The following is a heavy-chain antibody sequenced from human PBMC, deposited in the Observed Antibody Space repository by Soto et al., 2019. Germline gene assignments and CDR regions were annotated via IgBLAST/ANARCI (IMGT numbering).Heavy chain of an antibody. J-gene: IGHJ4*02. D-gene: IGHD2-21*02. CDR2: ISSSSYT. CDR3: ARQVYTVVTPFDY. CDR1: GFTFSDYY. Sequence: PGGSLRLSCAASGFTFSDYYMSWIRQAPGKGLEWVSYISSSSYTNYADSVKGRFTISRDDTKNSLFLEMTSLRGDDTAVYFCARQVYTVVTPFDYWGQGTPVTVSS. V-gene: IGHV3-11*06.